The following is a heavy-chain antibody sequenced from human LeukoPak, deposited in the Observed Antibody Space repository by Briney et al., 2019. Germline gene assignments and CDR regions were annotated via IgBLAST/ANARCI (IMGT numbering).Heavy chain of an antibody. CDR2: IYHSGST. CDR3: ARESSKWFGELSHGMDV. Sequence: PSETLSLTCAVSGGSISSSNWWSWVRQPPGKGLEWIGEIYHSGSTNYNPSLKSRVTISVDKSKNQFSLKLSSVTAADTAVYYCARESSKWFGELSHGMDVWGQGTTVTVSS. D-gene: IGHD3-10*01. CDR1: GGSISSSNW. J-gene: IGHJ6*02. V-gene: IGHV4-4*02.